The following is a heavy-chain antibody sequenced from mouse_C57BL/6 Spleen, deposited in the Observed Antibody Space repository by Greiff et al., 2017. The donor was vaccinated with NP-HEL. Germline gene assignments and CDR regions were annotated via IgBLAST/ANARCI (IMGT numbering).Heavy chain of an antibody. CDR3: ARSPSFITTVVATDY. CDR1: GYTFTSYG. V-gene: IGHV1-81*01. CDR2: IYPRSANT. J-gene: IGHJ2*01. D-gene: IGHD1-1*01. Sequence: QVQLQQSGAELARPGASVKLSCKASGYTFTSYGISWVKQRTGQGLEWIGEIYPRSANTYYNENFKVKATLTADKSSSTAYMELRSLTSEDSAVYFCARSPSFITTVVATDYWGQGTTLTVSS.